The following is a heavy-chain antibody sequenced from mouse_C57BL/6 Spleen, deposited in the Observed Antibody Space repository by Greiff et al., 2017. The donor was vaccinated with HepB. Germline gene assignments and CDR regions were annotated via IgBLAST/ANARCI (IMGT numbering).Heavy chain of an antibody. CDR1: GYTFTSYW. D-gene: IGHD2-4*01. CDR3: ASYYDYDVCAMDY. V-gene: IGHV1-52*01. J-gene: IGHJ4*01. Sequence: VQLQQPGAELVRPGSSVKLSCKASGYTFTSYWMHWVKQRPIQGLEWIGNIDPSDSETHYNQKFKDKATLTVDKSSSTAYMQLSSLTPEDSAVYYCASYYDYDVCAMDYWGQGTSVTVSS. CDR2: IDPSDSET.